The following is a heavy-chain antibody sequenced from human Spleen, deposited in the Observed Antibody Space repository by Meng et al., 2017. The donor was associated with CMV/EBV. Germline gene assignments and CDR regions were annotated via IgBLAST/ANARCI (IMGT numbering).Heavy chain of an antibody. CDR1: GGSISSYY. Sequence: ELTESAPGLGKPSETRSLTCTVSGGSISSYYWSWIRQPGGKGLEWIGRIYTSGSTNYNPSLKSRVTMSVDTSKNQFSLKLSSVTAADTAVYYCASELPGSSWYYFDYWGQGTLVTVSS. CDR2: IYTSGST. J-gene: IGHJ4*02. V-gene: IGHV4-4*07. D-gene: IGHD6-13*01. CDR3: ASELPGSSWYYFDY.